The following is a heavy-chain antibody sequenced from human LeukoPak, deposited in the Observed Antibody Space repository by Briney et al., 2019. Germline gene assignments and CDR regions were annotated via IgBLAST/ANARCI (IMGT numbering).Heavy chain of an antibody. CDR3: ARHAPVGLTIGGIIDS. Sequence: GESLKISCKGSGYSFSTYWIGWVRQMPGKGLEWMGMLYPGDSDTRYSPSFQGQVTMSADKPINTAYLQWSSLKASDTAMYYCARHAPVGLTIGGIIDSWGQGTLVTVST. CDR1: GYSFSTYW. J-gene: IGHJ4*02. CDR2: LYPGDSDT. V-gene: IGHV5-51*01. D-gene: IGHD3-16*01.